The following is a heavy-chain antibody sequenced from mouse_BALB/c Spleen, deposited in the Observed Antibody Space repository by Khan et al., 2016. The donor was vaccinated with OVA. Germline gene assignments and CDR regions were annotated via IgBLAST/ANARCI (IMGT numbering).Heavy chain of an antibody. Sequence: QVQLKESGPGRVAPSQSLSITCTISGFSLTNYGVHWIRQPPGKGLEWLVVIWSDGSTTYNSALKSRLTITKDNSKSQVFLQMNSLQTDDTAIYFCARQPYYHYNIMDYWSGGTSGSGSS. D-gene: IGHD2-10*01. CDR3: ARQPYYHYNIMDY. V-gene: IGHV2-6-1*01. CDR2: IWSDGST. J-gene: IGHJ4*01. CDR1: GFSLTNYG.